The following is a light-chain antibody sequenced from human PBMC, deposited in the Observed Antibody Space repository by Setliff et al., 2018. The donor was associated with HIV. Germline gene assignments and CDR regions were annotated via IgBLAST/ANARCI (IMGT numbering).Light chain of an antibody. V-gene: IGLV2-14*03. CDR2: DVS. CDR1: SSDVGGYNY. Sequence: LTQPASVSGSPGQSITISCTGTSSDVGGYNYVSWYQQHPGKAPKLMIYDVSDRPSGVSNRFSGSKSDNTASLTISGLQAEDEGDYYCSSYTGSRNYVFGTGTKVTVL. CDR3: SSYTGSRNYV. J-gene: IGLJ1*01.